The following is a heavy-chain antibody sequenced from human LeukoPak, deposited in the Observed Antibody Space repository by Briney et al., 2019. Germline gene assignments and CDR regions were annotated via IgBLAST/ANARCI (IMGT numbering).Heavy chain of an antibody. D-gene: IGHD3-16*02. CDR2: INPNSGGT. V-gene: IGHV1-2*02. Sequence: ASVKVSCKASGYTFTGYYMHWVRQAPGQGLEWMGWINPNSGGTKYAQKLLGRVTVTRDTSISTAYMQLSRLRSDDTAVYYCARGERVNYRYSGFGYFNAVDYWGQGTLVTVSS. CDR3: ARGERVNYRYSGFGYFNAVDY. J-gene: IGHJ4*02. CDR1: GYTFTGYY.